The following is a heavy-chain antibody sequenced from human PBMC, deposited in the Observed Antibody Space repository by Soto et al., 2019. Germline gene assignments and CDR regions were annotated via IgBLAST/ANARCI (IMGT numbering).Heavy chain of an antibody. Sequence: QVQLVQSGAEEKKPGASVKVSCKASGYTFTSYAMHWVRQAPGQRLEWMGWINAGNGNTKYSQKFQGRVTITRDTSASTAYMELSSLRSEDTAVYYCARSRGYDSSGYWVIWGPWGQGTLVTVSS. CDR3: ARSRGYDSSGYWVIWGP. CDR2: INAGNGNT. D-gene: IGHD3-22*01. CDR1: GYTFTSYA. J-gene: IGHJ5*02. V-gene: IGHV1-3*05.